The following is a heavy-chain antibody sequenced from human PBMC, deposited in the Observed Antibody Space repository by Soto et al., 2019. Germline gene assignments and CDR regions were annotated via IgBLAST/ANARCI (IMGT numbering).Heavy chain of an antibody. J-gene: IGHJ5*02. Sequence: EVQLVESGGGLVQPGGSLRLSCAASGFTFSSYWMSWVRQAPGKGLEWVANIKQDGSEKYYVDSVKGRFTISRDNAKNSLYLQMNSLRAEDTAVYYCASGSVGATPKGWFDPWGQGTLVTVSS. CDR1: GFTFSSYW. CDR2: IKQDGSEK. V-gene: IGHV3-7*01. CDR3: ASGSVGATPKGWFDP. D-gene: IGHD1-26*01.